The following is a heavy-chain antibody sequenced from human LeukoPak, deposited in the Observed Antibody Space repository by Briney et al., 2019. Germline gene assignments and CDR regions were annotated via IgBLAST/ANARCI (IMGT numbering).Heavy chain of an antibody. CDR2: INPNSGGT. CDR3: ATGSYGREMLDY. Sequence: ASVRVSCKASGYTFTGYYMHWVRQAPGQGLEWMGWINPNSGGTNYAQKFQGRVTMTRDTSISTAYMELSRLRSDDTAVYYCATGSYGREMLDYWGQGTLVTVSS. D-gene: IGHD5-18*01. CDR1: GYTFTGYY. V-gene: IGHV1-2*02. J-gene: IGHJ4*02.